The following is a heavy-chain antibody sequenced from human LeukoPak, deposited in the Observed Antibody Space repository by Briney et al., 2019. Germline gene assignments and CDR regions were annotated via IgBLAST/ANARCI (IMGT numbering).Heavy chain of an antibody. D-gene: IGHD2-15*01. CDR3: ARGRPIAGGRLFDH. Sequence: ASVKVSCKPSGYTFSNYDINWVRQAAGQGLEWVGWMNPNSGNTGFAQEFQGRVTPTRDTSITTAYMEIGSLKSEDTAMYYCARGRPIAGGRLFDHWGQGTLVTVSS. J-gene: IGHJ4*02. CDR2: MNPNSGNT. V-gene: IGHV1-8*01. CDR1: GYTFSNYD.